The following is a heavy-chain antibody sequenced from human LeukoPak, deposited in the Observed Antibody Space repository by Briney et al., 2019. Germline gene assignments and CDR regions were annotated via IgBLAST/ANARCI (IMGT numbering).Heavy chain of an antibody. D-gene: IGHD6-19*01. J-gene: IGHJ4*02. CDR1: GFTFGTYW. CDR3: AKERARYVVAVAGTGYY. CDR2: INTDGSST. V-gene: IGHV3-74*01. Sequence: GGSLRLSCAASGFTFGTYWMHWVRQAPGKGLVWVSRINTDGSSTTYADSVKGRFTISRDNSKNTLYLQMNSLRAEDTAVYYCAKERARYVVAVAGTGYYWGQGTLVTVSS.